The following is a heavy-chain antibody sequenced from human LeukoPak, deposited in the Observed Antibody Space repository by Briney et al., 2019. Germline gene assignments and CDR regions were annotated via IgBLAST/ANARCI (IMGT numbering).Heavy chain of an antibody. J-gene: IGHJ4*02. D-gene: IGHD4-17*01. CDR1: GFTFSSND. Sequence: GGSLRLSCAASGFTFSSNDMSWVRQAPGKGLECISVIYSGGSTDYADSVKGRLTISRDNSKNTLYLQMNSLRAEDTAVYYCARVVDHDYGDYYLDYWGQGTLVTVSS. V-gene: IGHV3-53*01. CDR2: IYSGGST. CDR3: ARVVDHDYGDYYLDY.